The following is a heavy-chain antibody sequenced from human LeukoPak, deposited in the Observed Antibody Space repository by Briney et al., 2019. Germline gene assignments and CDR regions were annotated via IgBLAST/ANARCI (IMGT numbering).Heavy chain of an antibody. CDR3: ARGYYDSSGYYSIDY. V-gene: IGHV1-2*06. CDR1: GYTFNNYY. D-gene: IGHD3-22*01. CDR2: INPNSGGT. Sequence: ASVKVCCTESGYTFNNYYMQWVRQAPGQGLEWMGRINPNSGGTNYAQMFQGRVTMTKDTAISTAYMELSRLRSDDTAVYYCARGYYDSSGYYSIDYWGQGTLVTVSS. J-gene: IGHJ4*02.